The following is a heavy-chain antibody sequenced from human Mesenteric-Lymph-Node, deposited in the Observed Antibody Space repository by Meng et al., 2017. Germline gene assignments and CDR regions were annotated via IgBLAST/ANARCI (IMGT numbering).Heavy chain of an antibody. CDR2: IYYSGSS. CDR3: ARGIIRYFDWLLSYYYYYGMDV. J-gene: IGHJ6*02. V-gene: IGHV4-39*07. D-gene: IGHD3-9*01. CDR1: GGSISSSRYY. Sequence: GSLRLSCTVSGGSISSSRYYWGWIRQPPGSGLEWIGSIYYSGSSSYNPSLKSRVTMSIDTSKNQFSLKLSSVTAADTAVYYCARGIIRYFDWLLSYYYYYGMDVWGQGTTVTVSS.